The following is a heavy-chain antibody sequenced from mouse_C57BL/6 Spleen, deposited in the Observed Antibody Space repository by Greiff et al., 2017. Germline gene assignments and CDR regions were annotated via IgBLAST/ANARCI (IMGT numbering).Heavy chain of an antibody. CDR2: IYPGDGDT. CDR1: GYAFSSYW. Sequence: QVQLKQSGAELVKPGASVKISCKASGYAFSSYWMNWVKQRPGKGLEWIGQIYPGDGDTNYNGKFKGKATLTADKSSSTAYMQLSSLTSEDSAVYFCARSLFFTTVEGGYWGQGTTLTVSS. J-gene: IGHJ2*01. V-gene: IGHV1-80*01. CDR3: ARSLFFTTVEGGY. D-gene: IGHD1-1*01.